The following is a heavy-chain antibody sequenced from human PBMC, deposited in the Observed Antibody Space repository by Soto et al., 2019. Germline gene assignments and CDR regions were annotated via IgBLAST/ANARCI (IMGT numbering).Heavy chain of an antibody. CDR3: PRAFYRSACYNYYNDCMDV. J-gene: IGHJ6*02. CDR1: GDSVSSNSAA. Sequence: SQTLSLTCVISGDSVSSNSAAWNWIRQSPSRGLEWLGRTYYRSKWYNDYAVSVKSRITINPDTSKNQFSLQLNSVTPEDTAVYSSPRAFYRSACYNYYNDCMDVWRQETTVTASS. CDR2: TYYRSKWYN. D-gene: IGHD2-2*02. V-gene: IGHV6-1*01.